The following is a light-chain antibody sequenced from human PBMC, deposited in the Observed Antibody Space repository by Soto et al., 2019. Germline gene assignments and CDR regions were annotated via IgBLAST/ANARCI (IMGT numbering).Light chain of an antibody. CDR2: RDS. V-gene: IGLV1-47*01. CDR1: SSNIGNYY. Sequence: QSVLTQSPSASGTPGQRVTISCSGSSSNIGNYYVYWYRQLPGTAPKLLIYRDSQRPSGVPDRFSGSKSGTSASLAISGLRSKDEADYYCAAWDDSLHNFVFGNGTKVTVL. CDR3: AAWDDSLHNFV. J-gene: IGLJ1*01.